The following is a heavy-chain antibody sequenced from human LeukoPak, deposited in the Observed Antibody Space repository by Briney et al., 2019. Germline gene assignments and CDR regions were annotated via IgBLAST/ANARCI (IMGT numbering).Heavy chain of an antibody. D-gene: IGHD3-16*01. CDR1: GFSFSYYG. Sequence: PGGSLRLSCAASGFSFSYYGMNWVRQAPGKGLEWVSSIASSGSYTYYADSVKGRFTVSRDNAKNSLYLQMNSLRVEGTAVYYCARASGEWIVALDYWGQGIPVTVSS. CDR3: ARASGEWIVALDY. V-gene: IGHV3-21*01. J-gene: IGHJ4*02. CDR2: IASSGSYT.